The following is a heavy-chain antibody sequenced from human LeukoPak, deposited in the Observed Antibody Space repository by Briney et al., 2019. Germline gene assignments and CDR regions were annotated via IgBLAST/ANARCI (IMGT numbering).Heavy chain of an antibody. Sequence: PGGSLRLSCAASGFTFSSYAMSWLRQAPGKGLEWVSVISGSGDITYYADSVKGRFTISRDNSKNTLYLQMNSLRAEDTAVYYCARDVKQQLQFYYFYGMDVWGQGTTVTVSS. CDR3: ARDVKQQLQFYYFYGMDV. CDR2: ISGSGDIT. D-gene: IGHD6-13*01. CDR1: GFTFSSYA. J-gene: IGHJ6*02. V-gene: IGHV3-23*01.